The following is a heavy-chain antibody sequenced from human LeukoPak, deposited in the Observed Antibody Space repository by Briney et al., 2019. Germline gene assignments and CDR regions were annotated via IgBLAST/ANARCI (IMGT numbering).Heavy chain of an antibody. J-gene: IGHJ4*02. CDR2: IYYSGST. V-gene: IGHV4-31*03. Sequence: PSETLSLICTVSGGSISNYYWSWIRQHPEKGLEWIGYIYYSGSTYYNPSLKSRVTISVDTSKNQFSLKLNSVTAADTAVYYCASRSPPGETGYFDYWGQGTLVTVSS. CDR1: GGSISNYY. D-gene: IGHD2-21*01. CDR3: ASRSPPGETGYFDY.